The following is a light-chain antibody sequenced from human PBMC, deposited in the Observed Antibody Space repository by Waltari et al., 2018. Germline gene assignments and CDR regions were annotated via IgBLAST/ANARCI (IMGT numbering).Light chain of an antibody. V-gene: IGLV2-23*02. J-gene: IGLJ1*01. Sequence: QSALTQPASVSGSPGQSITLTCTGTCSDVRSYNYVSWYQQYPGKAPKLLIYAFTQRPSGVSDRFSGSKSGNTASLTISGLQAEDEADYYCCSYAGDSLYVFGTGTTVTV. CDR2: AFT. CDR1: CSDVRSYNY. CDR3: CSYAGDSLYV.